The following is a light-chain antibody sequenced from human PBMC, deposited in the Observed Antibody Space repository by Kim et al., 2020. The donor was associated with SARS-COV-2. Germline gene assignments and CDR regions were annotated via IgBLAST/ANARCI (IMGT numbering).Light chain of an antibody. Sequence: GAPGERAPRSCRASQSISTNLAWYQQKPGQAPRLLISGVSTRATGVPARFSGGGSGTEFTLTISSLQSEDSAVYHCQQYHRWPLTFGLGTKVEIK. J-gene: IGKJ1*01. CDR3: QQYHRWPLT. V-gene: IGKV3-15*01. CDR2: GVS. CDR1: QSISTN.